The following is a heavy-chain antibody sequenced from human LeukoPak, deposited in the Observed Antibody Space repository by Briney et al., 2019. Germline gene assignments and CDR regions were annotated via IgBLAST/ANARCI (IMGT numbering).Heavy chain of an antibody. V-gene: IGHV5-51*01. Sequence: GESLKISCKGSGYSFNTYWIGWVRQMPGKGLEWMGIIYPGDSDTKYSPSFQGQVTISADKSISTAYLQWSSLKAPDTAMYYCARTLYDSSGYYLDYWGQGTLVTVSS. CDR1: GYSFNTYW. D-gene: IGHD3-22*01. J-gene: IGHJ4*02. CDR2: IYPGDSDT. CDR3: ARTLYDSSGYYLDY.